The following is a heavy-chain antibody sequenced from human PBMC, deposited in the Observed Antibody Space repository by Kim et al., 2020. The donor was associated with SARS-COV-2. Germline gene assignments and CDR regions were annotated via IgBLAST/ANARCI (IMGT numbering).Heavy chain of an antibody. V-gene: IGHV1-46*01. D-gene: IGHD3-10*01. J-gene: IGHJ4*02. Sequence: TSSQSFQGRVTMTRYSSTSTVYMDLSSLTSDDTAIYYCAREFGSEKHFDYWGQGTLVTVSS. CDR3: AREFGSEKHFDY.